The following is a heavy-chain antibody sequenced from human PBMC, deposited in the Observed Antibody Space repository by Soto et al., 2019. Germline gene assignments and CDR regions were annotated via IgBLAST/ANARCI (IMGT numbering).Heavy chain of an antibody. Sequence: EVQLVESGGGLVQPGGSLRLSCVASGFSFSNAWMSWVRQAAGKGLEWVGRIKSKTDGGTTAYAPPVKGRFTISRDDSKNLLHLQMNNLKIEDTAVYYCTTDDPINRNWGQGTLVTVSS. CDR3: TTDDPINRN. CDR2: IKSKTDGGTT. J-gene: IGHJ4*02. V-gene: IGHV3-15*01. CDR1: GFSFSNAW.